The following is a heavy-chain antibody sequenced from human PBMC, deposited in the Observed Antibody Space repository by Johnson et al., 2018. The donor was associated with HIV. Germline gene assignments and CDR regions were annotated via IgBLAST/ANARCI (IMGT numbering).Heavy chain of an antibody. Sequence: LVESGGGLVKPGGSLRLSCAASGFTFSNAWMSWVRQAPGKGLEWVGRIKSKTDGGTTDYGAPVKGRVTISRDDSKNTLYLQMKSLKTEDTAMYYCARADPYDRSGYYLGSQGACDIWGQGTRVTVSS. CDR3: ARADPYDRSGYYLGSQGACDI. CDR2: IKSKTDGGTT. D-gene: IGHD3-22*01. V-gene: IGHV3-15*01. CDR1: GFTFSNAW. J-gene: IGHJ3*02.